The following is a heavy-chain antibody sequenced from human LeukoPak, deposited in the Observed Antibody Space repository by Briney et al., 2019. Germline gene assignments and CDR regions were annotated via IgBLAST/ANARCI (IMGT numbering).Heavy chain of an antibody. CDR3: ARDIGYGSGSLDLDY. CDR2: IIPIFGTA. Sequence: SVKVSCKASGGTFSSYAISWVRQAPGQGLEWMGGIIPIFGTANYAQKFQGRVTITADESTSTAYMELSSLRSEDTAVYYCARDIGYGSGSLDLDYWGQGNLVTVSS. V-gene: IGHV1-69*01. D-gene: IGHD3-10*01. J-gene: IGHJ4*02. CDR1: GGTFSSYA.